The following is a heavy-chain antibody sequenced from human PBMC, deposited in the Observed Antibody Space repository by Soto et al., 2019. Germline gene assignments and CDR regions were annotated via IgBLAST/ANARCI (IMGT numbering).Heavy chain of an antibody. CDR1: GFTFSSYS. V-gene: IGHV3-48*02. CDR3: ARGSRVGYYYYYGMDV. J-gene: IGHJ6*02. D-gene: IGHD1-26*01. CDR2: ISSSSSTI. Sequence: EVQLVESGGGLVQPGGSLRLSCAASGFTFSSYSMNWVRQAPGKGLEWVSYISSSSSTIYYADSVKGRFTISRDNAKNSLYLPMNSLRDEETAVYYCARGSRVGYYYYYGMDVWGQGTTVTVSS.